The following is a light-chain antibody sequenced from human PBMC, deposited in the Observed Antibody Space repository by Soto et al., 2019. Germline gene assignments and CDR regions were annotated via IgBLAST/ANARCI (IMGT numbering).Light chain of an antibody. CDR1: QGISNY. J-gene: IGKJ1*01. Sequence: DIQMTQSPSSLSASVGDTVTITCRASQGISNYLAWYQQKPGQVPNLLIYAASTLQSGVPPRFSGSGSGTDFTLTISSRRPEDVATDYCQKYNNGPRKFGQETLVEI. V-gene: IGKV1-27*01. CDR2: AAS. CDR3: QKYNNGPRK.